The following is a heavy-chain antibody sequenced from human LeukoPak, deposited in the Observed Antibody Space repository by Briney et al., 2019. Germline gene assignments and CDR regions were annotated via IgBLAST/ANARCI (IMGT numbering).Heavy chain of an antibody. Sequence: ASVKVSCKASGYTFTSYYMHWVRQAPGQGLEWMGIINPSGGSTSYAQKFQGRVTMTRDMSTSTVYMELSSLRSEDTAVYYCAGDLKRIAARPGVLGYWGQGTLVTVSS. D-gene: IGHD6-6*01. CDR2: INPSGGST. CDR1: GYTFTSYY. CDR3: AGDLKRIAARPGVLGY. V-gene: IGHV1-46*01. J-gene: IGHJ4*02.